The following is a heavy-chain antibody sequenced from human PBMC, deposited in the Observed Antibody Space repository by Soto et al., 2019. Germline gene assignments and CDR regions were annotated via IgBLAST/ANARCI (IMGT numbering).Heavy chain of an antibody. V-gene: IGHV1-69*08. CDR3: AREGGLYYIDY. D-gene: IGHD3-16*01. CDR2: IITSLGEA. Sequence: QVQPVQSGAEVKKPGSSVRVSCKTSGGTSNSVSWVRQAPGQGLEWMGRIITSLGEATYAQKFQGRLTITADRSTTTDYMDMTSLRSEDTAVYFCAREGGLYYIDYWGQGTLVTVS. J-gene: IGHJ4*02. CDR1: GGTSNS.